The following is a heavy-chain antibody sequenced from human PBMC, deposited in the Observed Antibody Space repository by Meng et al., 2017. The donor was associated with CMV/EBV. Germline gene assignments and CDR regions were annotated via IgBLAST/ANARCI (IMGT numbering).Heavy chain of an antibody. CDR3: ARVEMATSIRDHYGMDV. CDR2: IIPIFGTA. CDR1: GGTFSSYA. D-gene: IGHD5-24*01. V-gene: IGHV1-69*05. J-gene: IGHJ6*02. Sequence: SVNVSCKASGGTFSSYAISWVRQAPGQGLEWMGGIIPIFGTANYAQNFQGRVTITTDESTSTAYMELSSLRSEDTAVYYCARVEMATSIRDHYGMDVWGQGTTVTVSS.